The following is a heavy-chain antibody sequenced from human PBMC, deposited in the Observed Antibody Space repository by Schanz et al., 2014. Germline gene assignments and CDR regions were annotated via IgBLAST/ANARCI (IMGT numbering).Heavy chain of an antibody. CDR2: IIPILGIA. Sequence: QVQLVQSGAEVKKPGASVKVSCKASGYTFTSYGISWVRQAPGQGLEWMGRIIPILGIANYAQNFQGRVTITADKSTSTAYMDVSSLRSEDTAVYYCASSGAGYSSSWDFDYWGQGTLVTVSS. V-gene: IGHV1-69*04. CDR3: ASSGAGYSSSWDFDY. D-gene: IGHD6-13*01. J-gene: IGHJ4*02. CDR1: GYTFTSYG.